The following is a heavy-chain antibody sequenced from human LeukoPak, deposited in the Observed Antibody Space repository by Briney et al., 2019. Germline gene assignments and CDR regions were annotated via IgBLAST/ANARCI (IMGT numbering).Heavy chain of an antibody. Sequence: PGGSLTLSCAASGFTVSSSYMSWVRQAPGKGLEWVSLIYSGSRTYYADSVKGRFTISRDNAKNSLYLQMNSLRAEDTAVYYCARDRGFSYGIDFWGQGTLVTVSS. J-gene: IGHJ4*02. CDR2: IYSGSRT. D-gene: IGHD5-18*01. CDR3: ARDRGFSYGIDF. CDR1: GFTVSSSY. V-gene: IGHV3-53*01.